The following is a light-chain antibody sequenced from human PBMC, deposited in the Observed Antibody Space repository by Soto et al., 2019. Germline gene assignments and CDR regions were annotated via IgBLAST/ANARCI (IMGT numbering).Light chain of an antibody. CDR2: SNT. CDR1: TSNIGRST. V-gene: IGLV1-44*01. Sequence: QSALTQPPSASGTPGQRVTISCSGSTSNIGRSTVSWYQQFPGAAPKLLIYSNTQRPLGVPVRFSGSKSDTSASLAISGLQSEDEADYYCATWNDGVFVFGSGTNVTVL. J-gene: IGLJ1*01. CDR3: ATWNDGVFV.